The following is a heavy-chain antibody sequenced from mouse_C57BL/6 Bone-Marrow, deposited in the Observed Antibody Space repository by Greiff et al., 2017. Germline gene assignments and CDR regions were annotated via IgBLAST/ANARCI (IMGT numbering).Heavy chain of an antibody. D-gene: IGHD1-1*01. CDR1: GYSFTDYT. CDR2: INPDYGST. CDR3: ERGDGSSYWYFDV. J-gene: IGHJ1*03. V-gene: IGHV1-39*01. Sequence: EVKLMESGPELVKPGASVKISCKASGYSFTDYTMTWVKQSPGKSLEWIGAINPDYGSTSYTQKVKGKATFTVDQSSSTAYMQLNSLTSEDSAVEYCERGDGSSYWYFDVWGKGTTVTVSS.